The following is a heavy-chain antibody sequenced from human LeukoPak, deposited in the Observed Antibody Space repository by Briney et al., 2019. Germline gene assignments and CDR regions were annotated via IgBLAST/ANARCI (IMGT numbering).Heavy chain of an antibody. CDR1: GFTFSSYA. CDR2: ISGSGGST. Sequence: GGPLRLSCAASGFTFSSYAMSWVRKAPGKGLEWVSTISGSGGSTYYADSVKGRFTISRDNSKNTLYLQMNSLRAEDTAVYYCAKSYDYVPNWFDPWGQGTLVTVSS. V-gene: IGHV3-23*01. CDR3: AKSYDYVPNWFDP. J-gene: IGHJ5*02. D-gene: IGHD5-12*01.